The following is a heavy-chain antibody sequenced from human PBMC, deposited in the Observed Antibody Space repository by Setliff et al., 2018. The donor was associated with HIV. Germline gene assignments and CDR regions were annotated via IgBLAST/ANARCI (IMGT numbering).Heavy chain of an antibody. CDR2: IFYTESFYTETT. CDR3: ARIPYDGRSNGWFDT. J-gene: IGHJ5*02. CDR1: GGSINHYY. V-gene: IGHV4-59*01. Sequence: SETLSLTCTVSGGSINHYYWGGIRHSPGKGLEWIGYIFYTESFYTETTNYNPSRKSRVTISLDTSKSQFTLNLTSVTAADTAVYYCARIPYDGRSNGWFDTWGQGTLVTVSS. D-gene: IGHD3-22*01.